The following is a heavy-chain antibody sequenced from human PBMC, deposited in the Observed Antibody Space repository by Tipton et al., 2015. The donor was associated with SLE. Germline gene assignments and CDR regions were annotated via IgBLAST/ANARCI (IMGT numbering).Heavy chain of an antibody. J-gene: IGHJ4*02. Sequence: QLVQSGAEVKKPGASVKVSCKASGYTFTSYDISWVRQAPGQGLEWMGWISSYNGNTNYAQMLQGRVTMTTDTSTSIAYMELRSLRSDDTAVYYCALRWPDTWTTVYWGQGTLVTVSS. CDR1: GYTFTSYD. CDR3: ALRWPDTWTTVY. V-gene: IGHV1-18*01. D-gene: IGHD5-12*01. CDR2: ISSYNGNT.